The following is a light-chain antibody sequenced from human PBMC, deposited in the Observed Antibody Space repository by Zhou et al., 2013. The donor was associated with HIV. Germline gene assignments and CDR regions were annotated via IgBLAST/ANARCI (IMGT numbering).Light chain of an antibody. V-gene: IGKV3-20*01. J-gene: IGKJ2*01. CDR2: GAS. Sequence: LTQSPATLSLSPGERATLSCRASESISRYLAWYQQKPGQAPRLLIYGASNRATGIPDRFSGSGSGTDFTGTDFTLTITRLEPEDFAVYYCQQYGSSPQYTFGQGTKLEIQ. CDR3: QQYGSSPQYT. CDR1: ESISRY.